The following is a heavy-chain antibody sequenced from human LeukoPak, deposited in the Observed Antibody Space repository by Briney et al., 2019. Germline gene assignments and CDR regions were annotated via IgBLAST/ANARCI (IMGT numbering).Heavy chain of an antibody. Sequence: SETLSLTCTVSGGSISSSSYYWGWIRQPPGKGLEWIGSIYYGGSTYYNPSLKSRVTISVDTSKNQFSLKLSSVTAADTTVYYCASGTQLRGFDIWGQGTMVTVSS. CDR3: ASGTQLRGFDI. CDR1: GGSISSSSYY. CDR2: IYYGGST. D-gene: IGHD6-6*01. J-gene: IGHJ3*02. V-gene: IGHV4-39*01.